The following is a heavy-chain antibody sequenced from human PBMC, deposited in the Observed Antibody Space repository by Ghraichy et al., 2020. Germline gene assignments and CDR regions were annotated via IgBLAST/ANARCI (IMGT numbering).Heavy chain of an antibody. CDR3: LKDIAYGGNSFDY. CDR2: ISWNSGGI. CDR1: GFTFDDYA. Sequence: GGSLRLSCAASGFTFDDYAMHWVRQGTGKGPEWFSGISWNSGGIGYADSVKGRFTVSRDNAKNSLYLQMNSLRTEDTALYYCLKDIAYGGNSFDYWGQGTLVTVSS. J-gene: IGHJ4*02. D-gene: IGHD4-23*01. V-gene: IGHV3-9*01.